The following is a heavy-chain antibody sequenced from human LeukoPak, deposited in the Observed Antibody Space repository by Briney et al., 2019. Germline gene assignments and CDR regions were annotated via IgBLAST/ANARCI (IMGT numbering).Heavy chain of an antibody. V-gene: IGHV3-30*04. CDR2: ISYDGSNK. CDR3: AREIGLRQWLVRLGSFDY. J-gene: IGHJ4*02. CDR1: GFTFSSYA. D-gene: IGHD6-19*01. Sequence: PGGSLRLSCAASGFTFSSYAMHWVRQAPGKGLEWVAVISYDGSNKYYADSVKGRFTISRDNSKNTLYLQMNSLRAEDTAVYYCAREIGLRQWLVRLGSFDYWGQGTLVTVSS.